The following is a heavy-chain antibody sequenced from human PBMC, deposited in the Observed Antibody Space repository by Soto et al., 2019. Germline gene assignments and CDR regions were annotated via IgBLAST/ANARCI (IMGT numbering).Heavy chain of an antibody. CDR2: MYNTGST. D-gene: IGHD2-21*02. J-gene: IGHJ6*02. V-gene: IGHV4-59*01. CDR3: ARDLWGYCGTDCFPLDV. Sequence: KLPETLSLTCTVSGGAISRYYWSWIRQPPGKGLEWIGYMYNTGSTVYNPSFKSRVTISVDTSKNQFSLKLNSVTAADTAVYYCARDLWGYCGTDCFPLDVWGQGTTVT. CDR1: GGAISRYY.